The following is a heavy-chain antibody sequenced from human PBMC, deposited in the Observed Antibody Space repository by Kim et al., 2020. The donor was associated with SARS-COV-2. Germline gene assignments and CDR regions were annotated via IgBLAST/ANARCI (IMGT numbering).Heavy chain of an antibody. D-gene: IGHD4-17*01. Sequence: YAETVKGRVTSSRDDSKSIAYLQMNSRKAEDTAFYYCTRGDAGDDPVFDYWGQGTLVTVSS. V-gene: IGHV3-49*02. J-gene: IGHJ4*02. CDR3: TRGDAGDDPVFDY.